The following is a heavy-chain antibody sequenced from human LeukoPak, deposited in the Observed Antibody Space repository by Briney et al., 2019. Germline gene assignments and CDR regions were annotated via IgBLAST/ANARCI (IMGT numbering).Heavy chain of an antibody. Sequence: GGSLRLSCAASGFTFSSYWMHWVRQAPGKGLVWVSRINSDGSTTEYADSVKGRFTISRDNAKNTLYLQMNSLRAEDTAVYYCARDGSSWSNWLDPWGQGTLVTVSS. CDR3: ARDGSSWSNWLDP. J-gene: IGHJ5*02. V-gene: IGHV3-74*01. CDR1: GFTFSSYW. CDR2: INSDGSTT. D-gene: IGHD6-13*01.